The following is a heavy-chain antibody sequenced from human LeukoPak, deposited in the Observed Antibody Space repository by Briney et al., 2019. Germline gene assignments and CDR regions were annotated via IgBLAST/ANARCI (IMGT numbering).Heavy chain of an antibody. CDR2: IYYSGST. Sequence: SETLSLTCTVSGGSISSYYWSWIRQPPGKGLEWIGYIYYSGSTNCNPSLKSRVTISVDTSKNQFSLKLSSVTAADTAVYYCARGEYYYDSHWFDPWGQGTLVTVSS. CDR1: GGSISSYY. CDR3: ARGEYYYDSHWFDP. V-gene: IGHV4-59*01. J-gene: IGHJ5*02. D-gene: IGHD3-22*01.